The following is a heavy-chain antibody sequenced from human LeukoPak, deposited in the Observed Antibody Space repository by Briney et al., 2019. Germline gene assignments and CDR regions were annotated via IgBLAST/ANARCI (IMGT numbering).Heavy chain of an antibody. Sequence: SVKVSCKASGYTFTGYYMHWVRHAPGQGLEWMGWINPNSGGTNYAQKFQGRVTMTRDTSISTAYMELSRLRSDDTAVYYCARDRGYCSSTSCRNYFVYWGQGTLVTVSS. CDR1: GYTFTGYY. CDR3: ARDRGYCSSTSCRNYFVY. V-gene: IGHV1-2*02. D-gene: IGHD2-2*01. CDR2: INPNSGGT. J-gene: IGHJ4*02.